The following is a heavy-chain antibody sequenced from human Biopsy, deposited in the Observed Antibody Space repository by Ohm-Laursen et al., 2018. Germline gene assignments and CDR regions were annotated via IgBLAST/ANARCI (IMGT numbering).Heavy chain of an antibody. CDR1: GGSISNNNYY. Sequence: TLTLTCTVSGGSISNNNYYWGWIRQPPGKGLGWIGSIFYRGSTHYKPSLKSRVNISVDTSKNRFSLKLNSVTAADTAVYYCARDYDTSGYYYVSWGQGTLVTVSS. CDR3: ARDYDTSGYYYVS. V-gene: IGHV4-39*01. J-gene: IGHJ5*02. CDR2: IFYRGST. D-gene: IGHD3-22*01.